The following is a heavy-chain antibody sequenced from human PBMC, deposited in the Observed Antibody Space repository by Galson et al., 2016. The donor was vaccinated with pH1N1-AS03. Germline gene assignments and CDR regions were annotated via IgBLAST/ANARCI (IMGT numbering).Heavy chain of an antibody. CDR2: ISDNGINT. D-gene: IGHD3-16*01. CDR3: IKEGNRLQSRRSDAFDI. CDR1: GFTFRTFS. J-gene: IGHJ4*02. Sequence: SLRLSCAASGFTFRTFSIYWVRQAPEKGLEYVSGISDNGINTYYADPVKARFTISRDKSKNTVYLQMSSLRTEDTAVYYCIKEGNRLQSRRSDAFDIWGQGALVTVSS. V-gene: IGHV3-64D*06.